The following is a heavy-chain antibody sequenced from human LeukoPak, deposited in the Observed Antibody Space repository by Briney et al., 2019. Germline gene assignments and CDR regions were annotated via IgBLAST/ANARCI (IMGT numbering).Heavy chain of an antibody. CDR1: GYTFTSYG. CDR2: IIPILCIA. J-gene: IGHJ6*02. CDR3: ARDGIVLMVYATHVGMDV. Sequence: ASVTVSCKPSGYTFTSYGISWVRQAPGQGIEWMGRIIPILCIANYAQKFQGRVTITADKSTSTAYMELSSLRSEDTAVYYCARDGIVLMVYATHVGMDVWGQGTTVTVSS. D-gene: IGHD2-8*01. V-gene: IGHV1-69*04.